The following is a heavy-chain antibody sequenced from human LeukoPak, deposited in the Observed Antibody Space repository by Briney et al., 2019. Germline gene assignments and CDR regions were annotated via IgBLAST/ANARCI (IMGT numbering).Heavy chain of an antibody. CDR2: IYYSGST. CDR3: ARITVDRDAFDI. D-gene: IGHD4-23*01. V-gene: IGHV4-39*07. Sequence: KSSETLSLTCTVSGGSISSSSYYWGWIRQPPGKGLEWIGSIYYSGSTYYNPSLKSRVTISVDTSKNQFSLKLSSVTAADTAVYYCARITVDRDAFDIWGQGTMVTVSS. J-gene: IGHJ3*02. CDR1: GGSISSSSYY.